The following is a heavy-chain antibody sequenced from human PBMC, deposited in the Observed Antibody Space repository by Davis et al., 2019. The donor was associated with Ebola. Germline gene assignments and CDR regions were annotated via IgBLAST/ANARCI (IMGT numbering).Heavy chain of an antibody. V-gene: IGHV4-59*12. D-gene: IGHD5-18*01. J-gene: IGHJ6*04. CDR3: ARGRQLWLRGMDV. Sequence: SETLSLTCTVSGGSISSFYWSWIRQPPGKGLEWIGYIYFSGYTHYNPSVKSRVTISVDTSKNQFSLKLSSVTAADTAVYYCARGRQLWLRGMDVWGKGTTVTVSS. CDR1: GGSISSFY. CDR2: IYFSGYT.